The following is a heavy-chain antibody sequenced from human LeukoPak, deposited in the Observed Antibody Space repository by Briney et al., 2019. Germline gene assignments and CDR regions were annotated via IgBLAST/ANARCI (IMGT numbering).Heavy chain of an antibody. CDR1: GFTFSSYS. J-gene: IGHJ5*02. D-gene: IGHD2-2*01. V-gene: IGHV3-21*01. CDR2: ISSSSSYI. Sequence: GGSLRLSCAASGFTFSSYSMNWVRQAPGKGLEWVSSISSSSSYIYYADSVKGRFTISRDNAKNSLYLQMNSLRAEDTAVYYCAIDRLLSSRDWFDPWGQGTLVTVSS. CDR3: AIDRLLSSRDWFDP.